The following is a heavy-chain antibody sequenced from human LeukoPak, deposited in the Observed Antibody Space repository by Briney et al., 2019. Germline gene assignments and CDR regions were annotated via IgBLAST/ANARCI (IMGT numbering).Heavy chain of an antibody. V-gene: IGHV3-23*01. Sequence: GGSLRLSCAASGFTFSNYAMSWVRQAPGKGLEWVSSISGSGGGTYYADSVKGRFTISRDNSKNTLYLQMNSLRAEDTAVYYCAKTAGYDILTALSLTYYFDYWGQGTLVTVSS. D-gene: IGHD3-9*01. CDR1: GFTFSNYA. CDR2: ISGSGGGT. CDR3: AKTAGYDILTALSLTYYFDY. J-gene: IGHJ4*02.